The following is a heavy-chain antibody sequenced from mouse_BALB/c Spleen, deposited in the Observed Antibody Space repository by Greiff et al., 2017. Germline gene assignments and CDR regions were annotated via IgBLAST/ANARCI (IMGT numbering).Heavy chain of an antibody. D-gene: IGHD2-14*01. CDR1: GFSLTGYG. CDR2: IWGDGST. V-gene: IGHV2-6-7*01. Sequence: QVQLKESGPGLVAPSQSLSNTCTVSGFSLTGYGVNWVRQPPGKGLEWLGMIWGDGSTDYNSALKSRLSISKDNSKSQVFLKMNSLQTDDTARYYCARAYYRYWYVDVWGAGTTVTVSS. J-gene: IGHJ1*01. CDR3: ARAYYRYWYVDV.